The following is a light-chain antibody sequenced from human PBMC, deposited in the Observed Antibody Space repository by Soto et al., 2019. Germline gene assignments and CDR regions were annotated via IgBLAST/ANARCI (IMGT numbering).Light chain of an antibody. Sequence: DIQMTQSPSTLSASVGDRVTITCRASQSISSWLAWYQQKPGKAPKLLIYDASSLESGVPSRFSGSGSGTEFTLTISSLQPGDFATYYCQQYNSYSPTFGGGTKVDIK. CDR2: DAS. CDR3: QQYNSYSPT. CDR1: QSISSW. V-gene: IGKV1-5*01. J-gene: IGKJ4*01.